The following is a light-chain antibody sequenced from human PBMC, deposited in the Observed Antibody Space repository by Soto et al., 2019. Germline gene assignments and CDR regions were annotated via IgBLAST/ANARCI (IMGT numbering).Light chain of an antibody. Sequence: EIVLTQSPGTLSLSPGERATLSCRASQSVSASYLAWYQHKPGQAPRLLIYGASSRATGIPDRFSGSGSGTDFTLTISRLDPEDFAVYYCQQHGTFGQGTKVDIK. CDR2: GAS. J-gene: IGKJ1*01. V-gene: IGKV3-20*01. CDR1: QSVSASY. CDR3: QQHGT.